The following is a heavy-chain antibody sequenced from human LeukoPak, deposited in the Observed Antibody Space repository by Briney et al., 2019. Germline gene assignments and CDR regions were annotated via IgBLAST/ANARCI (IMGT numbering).Heavy chain of an antibody. CDR2: IYHSGST. CDR1: GYSISSGYY. V-gene: IGHV4-38-2*02. Sequence: SETLSLTCTVSGYSISSGYYWGWIRQPPGEGLEWIGSIYHSGSTYYNPSLKSRVTISVDTSKYQFSLKLSSVTAADTAVYYCARDKYVDTAIELWGQGTLVTVSS. D-gene: IGHD5-18*01. J-gene: IGHJ4*02. CDR3: ARDKYVDTAIEL.